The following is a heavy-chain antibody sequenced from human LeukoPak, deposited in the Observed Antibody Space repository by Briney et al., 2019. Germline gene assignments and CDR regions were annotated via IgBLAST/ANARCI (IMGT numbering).Heavy chain of an antibody. D-gene: IGHD3-16*02. V-gene: IGHV3-23*01. Sequence: AGGSLRLSCAASVFTFNSHAMSWVRQAPGKGLEWVSAISGGGGSTYYADFVKGRFTISRDNSKNTLSLQMNSLRVEDTAVYYCARDQDYDYVWGSNRYGYWGQGTLVTVSS. J-gene: IGHJ4*02. CDR1: VFTFNSHA. CDR3: ARDQDYDYVWGSNRYGY. CDR2: ISGGGGST.